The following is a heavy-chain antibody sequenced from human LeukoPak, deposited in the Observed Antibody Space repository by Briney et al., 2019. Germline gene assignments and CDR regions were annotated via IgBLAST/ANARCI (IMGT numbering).Heavy chain of an antibody. J-gene: IGHJ4*02. V-gene: IGHV3-21*05. Sequence: GGSLRLSCAASGFTFSSYEMNWVRQAPGKGLEWVSYISSSSSYIYDADSVKGRFTISRDNAKNSLYLQMNSLRAEDTAVYYCTRDEDFYSSSSDYWGQGTLVTVSS. CDR3: TRDEDFYSSSSDY. CDR1: GFTFSSYE. CDR2: ISSSSSYI. D-gene: IGHD6-6*01.